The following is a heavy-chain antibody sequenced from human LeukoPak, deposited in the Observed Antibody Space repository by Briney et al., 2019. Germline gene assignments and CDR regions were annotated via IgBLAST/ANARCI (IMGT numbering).Heavy chain of an antibody. V-gene: IGHV3-23*01. CDR1: GFTFSSYA. CDR3: ARDDYGETFDY. Sequence: GGSLRLSCAASGFTFSSYAMSWVRQVPGKGLDWVSAISGRGGSTFYADSVKGRFTISRDNSKNTLYLQMNSLRAEDTAVYYCARDDYGETFDYWGQGTLVTVSS. CDR2: ISGRGGST. J-gene: IGHJ4*02. D-gene: IGHD4-17*01.